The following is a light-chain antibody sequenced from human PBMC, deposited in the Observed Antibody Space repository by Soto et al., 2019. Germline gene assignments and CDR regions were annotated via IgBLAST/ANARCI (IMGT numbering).Light chain of an antibody. CDR3: QQYGNSRGT. J-gene: IGKJ1*01. V-gene: IGKV3-20*01. Sequence: DIVLTQSPFTLSCSPVDRSTLSFMASQSVSTSYLAWYQQKPGQAPRLLIYGASSRATGIPDRFSGSGSGTDFTLTISGLEPEDFAVYYCQQYGNSRGTFGQGTKVDIK. CDR1: QSVSTSY. CDR2: GAS.